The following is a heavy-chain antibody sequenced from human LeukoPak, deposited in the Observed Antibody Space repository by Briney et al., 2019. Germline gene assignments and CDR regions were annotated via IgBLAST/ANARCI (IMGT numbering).Heavy chain of an antibody. D-gene: IGHD3-10*01. CDR3: ARVAMVRDYSFGY. CDR1: GFTFSSYA. CDR2: ISGSGGST. V-gene: IGHV3-23*01. Sequence: GGSLRLSCAASGFTFSSYAMSWVRQAPGKGLEWVSAISGSGGSTYYADSVKGRFTISRDNSKNTLYLQMNSLRSEDTAVYYCARVAMVRDYSFGYWGQGTLVTVSS. J-gene: IGHJ4*02.